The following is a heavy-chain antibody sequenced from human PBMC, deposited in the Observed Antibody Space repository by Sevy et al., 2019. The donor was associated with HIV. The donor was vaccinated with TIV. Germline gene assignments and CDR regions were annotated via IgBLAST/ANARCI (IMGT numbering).Heavy chain of an antibody. CDR2: TYYTATT. D-gene: IGHD6-13*01. CDR3: ARHGSWSFYFDY. V-gene: IGHV4-39*01. CDR1: DDSISSSNYF. J-gene: IGHJ4*02. Sequence: SETLSLTCSVSDDSISSSNYFWGWIRQPPGKGLEWIGSTYYTATTYYNPSPKSRFTLSVDTSKKQFSLKLSSVTAADTAVYYCARHGSWSFYFDYWGQGILVTVSS.